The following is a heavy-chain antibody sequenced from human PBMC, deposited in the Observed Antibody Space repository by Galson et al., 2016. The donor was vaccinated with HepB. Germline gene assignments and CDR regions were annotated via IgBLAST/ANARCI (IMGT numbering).Heavy chain of an antibody. CDR2: IYWDDDK. D-gene: IGHD5-24*01. V-gene: IGHV2-5*02. CDR1: GFSVSDSGLG. Sequence: PALVKPTQTLTLTCTVSGFSVSDSGLGVGWIRQPPGKALEWLAVIYWDDDKRYNPSLRDRLANTKDTSKNQVVLTMANMDPVDTGTYYCAQRRVELWPYNLWGQGTLVSVSS. CDR3: AQRRVELWPYNL. J-gene: IGHJ4*02.